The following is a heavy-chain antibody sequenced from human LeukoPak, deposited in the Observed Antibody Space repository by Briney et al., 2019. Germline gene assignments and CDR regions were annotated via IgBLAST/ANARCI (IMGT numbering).Heavy chain of an antibody. CDR2: ISGSGSST. V-gene: IGHV3-23*01. D-gene: IGHD3-22*01. Sequence: GGSRRLSCAPSAFTSSSFAVSWVRQAQGKGLGWVSAISGSGSSTYYTDSVTGRFTLSRDKSKNPLSLQMNSLRAEDTVVYHCAKGRYYYDNSDAFEIWGQGTMVTVSS. J-gene: IGHJ3*02. CDR1: AFTSSSFA. CDR3: AKGRYYYDNSDAFEI.